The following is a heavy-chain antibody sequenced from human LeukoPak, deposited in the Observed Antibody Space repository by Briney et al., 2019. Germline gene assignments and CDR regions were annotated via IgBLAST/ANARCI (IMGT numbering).Heavy chain of an antibody. D-gene: IGHD1-26*01. CDR1: GGSISSYY. CDR3: ARVGTTALTWYFDL. J-gene: IGHJ2*01. CDR2: IYYSGST. Sequence: SETLSLTCTVSGGSISSYYWSWIRQPPGKGLECIGYIYYSGSTNYNPSLKSRLTISVDTSQNQFSLKLSSVTAADTAVYYCARVGTTALTWYFDLWGRGTLVTVSS. V-gene: IGHV4-59*08.